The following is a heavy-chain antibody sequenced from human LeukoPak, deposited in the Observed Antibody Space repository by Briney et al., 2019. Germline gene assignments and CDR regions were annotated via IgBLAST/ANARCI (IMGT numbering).Heavy chain of an antibody. V-gene: IGHV2-70*11. CDR3: ARIAYYYDSSGYYHMDV. J-gene: IGHJ6*03. Sequence: SGPTLVNPTQTLTLACTFSGFSLSTSGMCVGWLRQPPGKALEWLVRIDWDDDKYYSTSLKTRLTISKDTSKNQVVLTMTNMDPVDTATYYCARIAYYYDSSGYYHMDVWGKGTTVTVSS. CDR1: GFSLSTSGMC. CDR2: IDWDDDK. D-gene: IGHD3-22*01.